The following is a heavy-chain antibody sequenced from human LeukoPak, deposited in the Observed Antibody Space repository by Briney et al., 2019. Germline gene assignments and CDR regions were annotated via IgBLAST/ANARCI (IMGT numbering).Heavy chain of an antibody. D-gene: IGHD5-12*01. J-gene: IGHJ6*03. Sequence: PSGTPFLTRPVSGGSISSYYWRRVRQPPGEGLEWVWGIYTSGSTNYNPSLKSRVTMSVDTSKNQFSLKLSSVTAADTAVYYCARVMSGYDYYYYYYMDVWGKGTTVTISS. V-gene: IGHV4-4*07. CDR3: ARVMSGYDYYYYYYMDV. CDR1: GGSISSYY. CDR2: IYTSGST.